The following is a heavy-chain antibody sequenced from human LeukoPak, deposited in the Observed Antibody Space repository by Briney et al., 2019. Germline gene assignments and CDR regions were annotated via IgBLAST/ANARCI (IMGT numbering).Heavy chain of an antibody. J-gene: IGHJ6*02. Sequence: ASVKVSCKASGYTFTSYGISWVRQARGQGGEGMGWISAYNGNTNYAQKLQRTVTITTDTSTSTAYMELTSLTSDDTAVYYCARGSYADPYYYDIDVWGQGTTVTVS. CDR1: GYTFTSYG. V-gene: IGHV1-18*01. D-gene: IGHD4-17*01. CDR3: ARGSYADPYYYDIDV. CDR2: ISAYNGNT.